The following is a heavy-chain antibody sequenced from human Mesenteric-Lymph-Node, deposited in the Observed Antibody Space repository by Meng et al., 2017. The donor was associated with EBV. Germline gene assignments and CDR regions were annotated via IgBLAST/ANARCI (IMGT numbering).Heavy chain of an antibody. CDR1: SGSISSGGYF. CDR2: ISHSGTS. CDR3: TRGARDYYDSTGYYYDS. J-gene: IGHJ5*01. V-gene: IGHV4-30-2*01. D-gene: IGHD3-22*01. Sequence: QVQLQESGSRLVKPSQTLSLTCAVSSGSISSGGYFWNWIRQPPGGGLEWLGYISHSGTSSYNPSLKSRVTISEDRSNNQFSLKLTSVTAADTAIYFCTRGARDYYDSTGYYYDSWGQGILVTVSS.